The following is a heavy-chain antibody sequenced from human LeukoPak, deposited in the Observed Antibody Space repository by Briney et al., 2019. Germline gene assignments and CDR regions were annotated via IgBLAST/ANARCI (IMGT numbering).Heavy chain of an antibody. V-gene: IGHV4-34*01. CDR2: INHSGST. D-gene: IGHD3-9*01. J-gene: IGHJ3*02. CDR1: GGSFSGYY. CDR3: ARGGRSYDILTGYYRGTVDAFDI. Sequence: SETLSLTCAVYGGSFSGYYWSWIRQPPGKGLEWIGEINHSGSTNYNPSLKSRVTISVDTSKNQFSLKLSSVAAADTAVYYCARGGRSYDILTGYYRGTVDAFDIWGQGTMVTVSS.